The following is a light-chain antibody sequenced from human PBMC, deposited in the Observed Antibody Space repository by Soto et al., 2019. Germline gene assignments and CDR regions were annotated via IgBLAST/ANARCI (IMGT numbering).Light chain of an antibody. J-gene: IGLJ2*01. V-gene: IGLV4-69*01. Sequence: QLVLTQSPSASASLGASVKLTCTLSSGHSTYDIAWLQQHPEKGPRHLMKLNNDGSHTKGDGIPDRFSGSSSGAERYLTISSLQSEDEADYYCQTWGTGIRVFGGGTQLTVL. CDR3: QTWGTGIRV. CDR1: SGHSTYD. CDR2: LNNDGSH.